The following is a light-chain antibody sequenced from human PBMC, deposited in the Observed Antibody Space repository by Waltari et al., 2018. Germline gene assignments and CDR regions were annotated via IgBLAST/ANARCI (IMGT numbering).Light chain of an antibody. V-gene: IGLV2-14*01. CDR1: SSDIGSSDY. Sequence: QSALTQPASVSGSPGQSITISCTGTSSDIGSSDYVPWYQHHPGKAPKLIIYEVSNRPSGVSNRFSGSKSGNTTSLTISGLQPEDECDYYCSSYISSNTLYVFGTGTKVTVL. J-gene: IGLJ1*01. CDR3: SSYISSNTLYV. CDR2: EVS.